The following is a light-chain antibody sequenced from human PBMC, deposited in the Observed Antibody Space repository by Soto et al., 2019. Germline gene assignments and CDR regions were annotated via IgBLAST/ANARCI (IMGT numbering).Light chain of an antibody. J-gene: IGKJ4*01. CDR3: QQSYRTPLT. CDR1: QTISSY. CDR2: PAS. Sequence: IQMTKSPSSMSASVGDRVTITCRAIQTISSYLNWYQQTPGKAPKLLIYPASSLQSGVPSRFSGSGSGTDFTLTISSLQPADFATYYCQQSYRTPLTFGGGTKVEI. V-gene: IGKV1-39*01.